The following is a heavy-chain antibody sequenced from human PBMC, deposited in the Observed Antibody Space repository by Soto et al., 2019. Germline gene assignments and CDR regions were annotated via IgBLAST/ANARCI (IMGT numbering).Heavy chain of an antibody. CDR2: ISGSGGST. Sequence: PGGSLRLSCAASGFTFSSYAMSWVRQAPGKGLEWVSAISGSGGSTYYADSVKGRFTISRDNSKNTLYLQMNSLRAEDTAVYYCAKAKVRGVIITSYYYGMDVWGQGTTVTVSS. D-gene: IGHD3-10*01. CDR1: GFTFSSYA. J-gene: IGHJ6*02. CDR3: AKAKVRGVIITSYYYGMDV. V-gene: IGHV3-23*01.